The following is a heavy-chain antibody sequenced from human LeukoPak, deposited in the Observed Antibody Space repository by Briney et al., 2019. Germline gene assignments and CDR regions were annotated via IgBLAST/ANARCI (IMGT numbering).Heavy chain of an antibody. Sequence: ASVKVSCKASGYTFTSNYIHWVRQAPGQGLEWMGMIYPRDGSTSYAQKFQGRVTMTRDTSTSTVYMELSSLTSEDTAVYYCARDGGGSYSFVDYWGQGTLVTVSS. CDR1: GYTFTSNY. CDR2: IYPRDGST. V-gene: IGHV1-46*01. J-gene: IGHJ4*02. D-gene: IGHD1-26*01. CDR3: ARDGGGSYSFVDY.